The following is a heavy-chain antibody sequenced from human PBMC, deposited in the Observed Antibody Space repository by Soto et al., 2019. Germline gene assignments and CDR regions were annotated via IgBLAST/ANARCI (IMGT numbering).Heavy chain of an antibody. CDR1: GFTFSSYS. J-gene: IGHJ4*02. CDR3: ARDTFTRPTTFMW. Sequence: PGGSLRLSCAASGFTFSSYSMNWVRQAPGKGLEWVSYISSSSSTIYYADSVKGRFTISRDNAKNSLYLQMNSLRAEDTAVYYCARDTFTRPTTFMWWGQGTLVTVSS. CDR2: ISSSSSTI. V-gene: IGHV3-48*01. D-gene: IGHD3-16*01.